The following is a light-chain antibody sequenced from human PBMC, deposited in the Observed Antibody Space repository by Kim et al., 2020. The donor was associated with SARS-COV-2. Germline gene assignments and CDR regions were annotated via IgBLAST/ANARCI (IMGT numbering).Light chain of an antibody. J-gene: IGKJ2*01. CDR2: AAS. CDR3: QQHESYPYT. CDR1: QGINSF. V-gene: IGKV1-17*03. Sequence: SASEGDRVTMTCRASQGINSFLAWCQPSPGKVPKRLFFAASSLQSGVPSRFSGSGSGTEFTLTITNLQPEDFASYYCQQHESYPYTFGQGTKLEI.